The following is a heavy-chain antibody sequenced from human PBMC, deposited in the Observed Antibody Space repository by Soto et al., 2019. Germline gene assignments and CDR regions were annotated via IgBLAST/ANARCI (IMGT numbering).Heavy chain of an antibody. CDR3: ARAIAARSEDYYYYMDV. D-gene: IGHD6-6*01. CDR2: MNPNSGNT. CDR1: GYTFTSYD. Sequence: QVQLVQSGAEVKKPGASVKVSCKASGYTFTSYDINWVLQATGQGLEWMGWMNPNSGNTGYAQKFQGRVTMTRNTSISTAYMELSSLRSEDTAVYYCARAIAARSEDYYYYMDVWGKGTTVTVSS. V-gene: IGHV1-8*01. J-gene: IGHJ6*03.